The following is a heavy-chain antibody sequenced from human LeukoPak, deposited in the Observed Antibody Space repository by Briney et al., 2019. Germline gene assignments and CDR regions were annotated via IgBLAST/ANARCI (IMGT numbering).Heavy chain of an antibody. CDR3: ATAPFLVTMVRGVIIGPDYYYMDV. CDR1: GGTFSSYA. V-gene: IGHV1-69*13. D-gene: IGHD3-10*01. Sequence: SVKVSCKASGGTFSSYAISWVRQAPGQGLEWMGGIIPIFGTANYAQKFQGRVTITADESTSTAYMELSSLRSEDTAVYYCATAPFLVTMVRGVIIGPDYYYMDVWGKGTTVTVSS. CDR2: IIPIFGTA. J-gene: IGHJ6*03.